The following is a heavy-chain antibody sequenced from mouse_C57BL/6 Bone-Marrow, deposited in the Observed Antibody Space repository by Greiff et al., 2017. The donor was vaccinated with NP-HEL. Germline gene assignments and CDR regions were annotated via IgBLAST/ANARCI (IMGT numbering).Heavy chain of an antibody. D-gene: IGHD1-1*01. V-gene: IGHV2-5*01. J-gene: IGHJ2*01. CDR2: IWRGGST. CDR3: AKMYHGSSYDYFDY. CDR1: GFSLTSYG. Sequence: VQVKQSGPGLVQPSQSLSITCTVSGFSLTSYGVHWVRQSPGKGLEWLGVIWRGGSTDYNAAFMSRLSITKDNSKSQVFFKMNSLQADDTAIYYCAKMYHGSSYDYFDYWGQGTTLTVSS.